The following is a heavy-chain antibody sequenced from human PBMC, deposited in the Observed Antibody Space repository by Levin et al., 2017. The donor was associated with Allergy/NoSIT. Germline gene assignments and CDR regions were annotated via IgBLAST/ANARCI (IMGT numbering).Heavy chain of an antibody. CDR1: GGSFSGHY. J-gene: IGHJ4*02. CDR3: ARGDYSTPIDY. CDR2: ITHSGST. D-gene: IGHD4-11*01. Sequence: KASETLSLTCAVYGGSFSGHYWSWIRQPPGKGLEWIGEITHSGSTNYNPSLKSRVTISVDTSKNQFSLKLSSVTAADTAVYYCARGDYSTPIDYWGQGTLVTVSS. V-gene: IGHV4-34*01.